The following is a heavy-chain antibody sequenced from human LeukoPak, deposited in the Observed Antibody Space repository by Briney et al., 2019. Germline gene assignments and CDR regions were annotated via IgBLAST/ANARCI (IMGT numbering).Heavy chain of an antibody. J-gene: IGHJ5*02. Sequence: ASVKVSCRASGGTFSSYAISWVRQAPGQGLEWMGRIIPILGIANYAQKFQGRVTITADKSTSTAYMELSSLRSEDTAVYYCAAGPAYDILTGYPINWFDPWGQGTLVTVFS. CDR1: GGTFSSYA. CDR3: AAGPAYDILTGYPINWFDP. V-gene: IGHV1-69*04. D-gene: IGHD3-9*01. CDR2: IIPILGIA.